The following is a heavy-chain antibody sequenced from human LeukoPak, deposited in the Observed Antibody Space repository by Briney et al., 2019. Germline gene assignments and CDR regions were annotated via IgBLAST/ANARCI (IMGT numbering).Heavy chain of an antibody. Sequence: SETLSLTCTVSGGSISSYYWGWIRQPAGKGLEWIGRIYTSGGTNYNPSIKSRVTISVDKSRKQFSLQLSSVTAADTAVYYCARDLGGYSYYYMDVWGKGTTVTVSS. J-gene: IGHJ6*03. CDR3: ARDLGGYSYYYMDV. CDR2: IYTSGGT. CDR1: GGSISSYY. V-gene: IGHV4-4*07. D-gene: IGHD3-16*01.